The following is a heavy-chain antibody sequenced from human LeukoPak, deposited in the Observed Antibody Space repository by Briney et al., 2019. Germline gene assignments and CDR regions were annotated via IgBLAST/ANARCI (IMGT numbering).Heavy chain of an antibody. CDR2: IWYDGSNK. CDR3: AREIRYYYDSGSYSDWFDP. J-gene: IGHJ5*02. Sequence: GRSLRLSCAASGFTFSSYGMHWVRQAPGKGLEWVAVIWYDGSNKYYADSVKGRFTISRDNSKNTLYLQMNSLRAEDTAVYYCAREIRYYYDSGSYSDWFDPWGQGTLVTVSS. V-gene: IGHV3-33*01. D-gene: IGHD3-10*01. CDR1: GFTFSSYG.